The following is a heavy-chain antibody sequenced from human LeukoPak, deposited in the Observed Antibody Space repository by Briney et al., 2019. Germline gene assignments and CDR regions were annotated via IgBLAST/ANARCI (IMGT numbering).Heavy chain of an antibody. V-gene: IGHV3-43*02. D-gene: IGHD3-9*01. CDR3: AKDKNDILTGSFDY. Sequence: GGSLRLSCAASGFTFDDYAMHWVRQAPGKGLEWVSLISGDGGSTYYADSVKGRFIISRDNSKNSLYLQMNSLRTEDTALYYCAKDKNDILTGSFDYWGQGTLVTVSS. CDR2: ISGDGGST. J-gene: IGHJ4*02. CDR1: GFTFDDYA.